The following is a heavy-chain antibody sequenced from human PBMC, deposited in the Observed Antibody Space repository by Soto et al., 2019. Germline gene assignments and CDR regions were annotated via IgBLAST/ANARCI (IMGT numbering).Heavy chain of an antibody. CDR3: AHRVLRTVFGLVTTTAIYFHF. CDR2: IYWDGDN. V-gene: IGHV2-5*02. J-gene: IGHJ4*02. D-gene: IGHD3-3*01. CDR1: GFSLTTSGVG. Sequence: QITLNESGPTVVRPTETLTLTCRFSGFSLTTSGVGVGWIRQSPGKAPEWLALIYWDGDNRYSESLKSRLTITKDTTKNPVVLTVADLDPTDTPTYYCAHRVLRTVFGLVTTTAIYFHFWGQGTPVAVSS.